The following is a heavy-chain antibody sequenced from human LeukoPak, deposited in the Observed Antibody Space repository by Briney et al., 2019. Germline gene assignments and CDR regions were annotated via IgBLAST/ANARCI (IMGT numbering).Heavy chain of an antibody. CDR2: VSFSGST. D-gene: IGHD2-21*01. CDR3: ARHSGLGVVSPYSDY. V-gene: IGHV4-39*01. CDR1: GGSISSSSYY. Sequence: PSETLSLTCTVSGGSISSSSYYWGWIRQPPGKGLEWIGIVSFSGSTHYNPSLKSRLYISIDTSKKQFSLRLSSVTAADTAAYYCARHSGLGVVSPYSDYWGQGTLVTVSS. J-gene: IGHJ4*02.